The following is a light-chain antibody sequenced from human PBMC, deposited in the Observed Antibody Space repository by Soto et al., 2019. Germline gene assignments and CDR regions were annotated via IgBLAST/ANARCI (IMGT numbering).Light chain of an antibody. CDR3: QQYDDLPIT. J-gene: IGKJ5*01. CDR1: HDITNY. CDR2: DVS. V-gene: IGKV1-33*01. Sequence: DIQMTQSPSSLSLSVGDRVTLTCQASHDITNYLNWYQQKPGKAPKLLSYDVSKLETGVPSRFSGSGSGTDFTFTISSLQPEDIETYFCQQYDDLPITFGQGTRLEIK.